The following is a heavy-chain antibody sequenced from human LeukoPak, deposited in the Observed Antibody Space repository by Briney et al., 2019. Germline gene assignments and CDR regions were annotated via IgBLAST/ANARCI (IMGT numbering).Heavy chain of an antibody. V-gene: IGHV3-48*03. Sequence: GSLRLSCAASGFTFSSYEMNWVRQAPGKGLEWVSYIISSGSTIYYADSVKGRFTISRDNAKNSLYLQMNSLRAEDTAVYYCASPSAAAGSYYYYGMDVWGQGTTVTVSS. CDR2: IISSGSTI. D-gene: IGHD6-13*01. CDR1: GFTFSSYE. J-gene: IGHJ6*02. CDR3: ASPSAAAGSYYYYGMDV.